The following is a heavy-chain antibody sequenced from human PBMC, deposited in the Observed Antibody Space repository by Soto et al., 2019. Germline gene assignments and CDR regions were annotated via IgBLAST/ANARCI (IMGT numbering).Heavy chain of an antibody. J-gene: IGHJ3*02. CDR1: GGSISSYY. V-gene: IGHV4-59*08. CDR3: ARLRDIVVVPAAMDAFDI. CDR2: IYYSGST. Sequence: SETLSLTCTVSGGSISSYYWSRIRQPPGKGLEWIGYIYYSGSTNYNPSLKSRVTISVDTSKNQFSLKLSSVTAADTAVYYCARLRDIVVVPAAMDAFDIWGQGTMVTVSS. D-gene: IGHD2-2*01.